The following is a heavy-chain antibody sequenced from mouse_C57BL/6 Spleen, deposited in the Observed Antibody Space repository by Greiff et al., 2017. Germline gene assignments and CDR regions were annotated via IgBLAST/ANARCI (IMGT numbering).Heavy chain of an antibody. CDR1: GYTFTSYW. CDR2: IDPSDSET. CDR3: ARGDFYYDYDGAWFAY. V-gene: IGHV1-52*01. Sequence: VQLQQPGAELVRPGSSVKLSCKASGYTFTSYWMHWVKQRPIQGLEWIGNIDPSDSETHYNQKFKDKATLTVDKSSSTAYMQLSSLTSEDSAVYYCARGDFYYDYDGAWFAYWGQGTLVTVSA. D-gene: IGHD2-4*01. J-gene: IGHJ3*01.